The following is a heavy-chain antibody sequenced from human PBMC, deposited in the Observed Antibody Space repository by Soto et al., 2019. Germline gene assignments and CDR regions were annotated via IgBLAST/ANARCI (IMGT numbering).Heavy chain of an antibody. CDR3: TTVQQSTWFAHDLYNWFDP. CDR2: IKSKTDGGTT. Sequence: GGSLRLSCAASGFTFSNAWMSWVRQAPGKGLEWVGRIKSKTDGGTTDYAAPVKGRFTISRDDSKNTLYLQMNSLKTEDTAVYYCTTVQQSTWFAHDLYNWFDPWGQGTLVTVSS. V-gene: IGHV3-15*01. D-gene: IGHD3-10*01. CDR1: GFTFSNAW. J-gene: IGHJ5*02.